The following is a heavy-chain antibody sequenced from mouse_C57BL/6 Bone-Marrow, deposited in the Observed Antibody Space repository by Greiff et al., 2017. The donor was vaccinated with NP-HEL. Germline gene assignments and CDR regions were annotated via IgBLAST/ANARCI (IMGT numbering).Heavy chain of an antibody. CDR3: ARCWDWYFDV. J-gene: IGHJ1*03. Sequence: QVQLQQSGAELVKPGASVKMSCKASGYTFTSYWITWVKQRPGQGLEWIGDIYPGSGSTNYNEKFKSKATLTVDTSSSTAYMQLSSLTSEDSAVYYCARCWDWYFDVWGTGTTVTVSS. CDR1: GYTFTSYW. V-gene: IGHV1-55*01. D-gene: IGHD4-1*01. CDR2: IYPGSGST.